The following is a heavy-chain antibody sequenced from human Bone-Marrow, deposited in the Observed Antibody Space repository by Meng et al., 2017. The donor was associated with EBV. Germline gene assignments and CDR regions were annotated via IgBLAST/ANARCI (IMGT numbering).Heavy chain of an antibody. CDR3: SIIIYGSGLTSWFDH. V-gene: IGHV4-4*02. D-gene: IGHD3-10*01. CDR2: IHHGGST. CDR1: GGSISSDNG. J-gene: IGHJ5*02. Sequence: VRLQEPGPGLGKASRTLSLTCGVSGGSISSDNGGTWVRQPPGKGLEWVGEIHHGGSTNYNPSLKTLVTILLDKTKNQFSLRLTSVTAADTAVYYCSIIIYGSGLTSWFDHWGQGTLVTVSS.